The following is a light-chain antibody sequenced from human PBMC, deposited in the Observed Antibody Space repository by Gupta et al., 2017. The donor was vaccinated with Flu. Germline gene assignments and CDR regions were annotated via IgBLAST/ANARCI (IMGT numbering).Light chain of an antibody. CDR3: QQRSNWPMFT. V-gene: IGKV3-11*01. CDR1: QSVSSY. CDR2: DAS. Sequence: PGERATLSCRASQSVSSYLAWYHQKPGQAPRLLIYDASNRDPGIPARFSGSGFGTDVTLTISSLELEDFAVYYCQQRSNWPMFTFGHGTKVDIK. J-gene: IGKJ3*01.